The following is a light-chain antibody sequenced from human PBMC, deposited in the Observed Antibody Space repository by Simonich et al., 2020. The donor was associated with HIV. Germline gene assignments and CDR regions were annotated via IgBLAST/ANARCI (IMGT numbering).Light chain of an antibody. CDR2: WAS. CDR3: QQYYSTPLT. CDR1: QSLLNSSTNTNY. Sequence: DIVMTQSPDSLAVSLGERATINCKSSQSLLNSSTNTNYLAWYQQKPGQPPKLLIYWASTRESGVPDRFSGSGSGTDFTLTISSLQAEDVAVYYCQQYYSTPLTFGGGTKVEIK. V-gene: IGKV4-1*01. J-gene: IGKJ4*01.